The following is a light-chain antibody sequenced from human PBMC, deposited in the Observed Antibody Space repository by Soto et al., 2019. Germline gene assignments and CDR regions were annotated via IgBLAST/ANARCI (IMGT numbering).Light chain of an antibody. V-gene: IGKV1-8*01. CDR1: QGISSY. CDR2: AAS. Sequence: AIRMTQSPSSFSASTGDRVTITCRASQGISSYLAWYQQKPGKAPKLLIYAASTLQSGVPSSFSGSGSGTDFTLTISCLQSEDFATYYCQQYYSYTHTFSQGTKVEIK. J-gene: IGKJ1*01. CDR3: QQYYSYTHT.